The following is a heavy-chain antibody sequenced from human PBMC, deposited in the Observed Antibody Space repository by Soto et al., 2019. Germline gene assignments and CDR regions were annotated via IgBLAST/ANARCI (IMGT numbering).Heavy chain of an antibody. CDR3: ARARLRAVYAFDI. Sequence: SETLSLTCTDSGGYVSSGAYYWTWIRQRPGKGLEWIGYIYYSGSTYYSPYLKSRLSISLDTSKNQFSLRLSSVTAADTAMYYCARARLRAVYAFDIWGQGTMVTVSS. J-gene: IGHJ3*02. V-gene: IGHV4-31*03. CDR1: GGYVSSGAYY. D-gene: IGHD5-12*01. CDR2: IYYSGST.